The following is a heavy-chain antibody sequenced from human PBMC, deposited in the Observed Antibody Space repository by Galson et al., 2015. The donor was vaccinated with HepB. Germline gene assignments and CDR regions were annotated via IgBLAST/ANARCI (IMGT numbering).Heavy chain of an antibody. CDR2: IYYSGST. CDR3: ASTNYDFWSGYYPYYFDY. Sequence: ETLSLTCTVSGGSISSSSYYWGWIRQPPGKGLEWIGSIYYSGSTYYNPSLKSRVTTSVDTSKNQFSLKLSSVTAADTAVYYCASTNYDFWSGYYPYYFDYWGQGILVTVSS. D-gene: IGHD3-3*01. V-gene: IGHV4-39*01. J-gene: IGHJ4*02. CDR1: GGSISSSSYY.